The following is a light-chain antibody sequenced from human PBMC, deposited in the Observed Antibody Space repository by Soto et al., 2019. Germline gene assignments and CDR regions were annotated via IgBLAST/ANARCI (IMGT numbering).Light chain of an antibody. Sequence: QSVLTQPASVSGSPGQSITISCTGTSSDVGGYNYVSWYQQHPGKAPKLMIYDVSNRPSGVSNRFSGSKSGNTASLTISGLQAEDEAAYYCSSYTSSSTLLVFGTGTKVTVL. V-gene: IGLV2-14*01. J-gene: IGLJ1*01. CDR2: DVS. CDR1: SSDVGGYNY. CDR3: SSYTSSSTLLV.